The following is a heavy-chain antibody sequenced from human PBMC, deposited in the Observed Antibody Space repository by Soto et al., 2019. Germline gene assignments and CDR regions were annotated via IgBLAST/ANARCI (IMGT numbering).Heavy chain of an antibody. Sequence: PGGSLRLSCAASGFTFSSYGMHWVRQAPGKGLEWVAVISYDGSNKYYADSVKGRFTISRDNSKNTLYLQMNSLRAEDTAVYYCAKVRLTDYLRYAPHLWGQGTLVTVSS. J-gene: IGHJ3*01. D-gene: IGHD2-8*01. CDR2: ISYDGSNK. V-gene: IGHV3-30*18. CDR3: AKVRLTDYLRYAPHL. CDR1: GFTFSSYG.